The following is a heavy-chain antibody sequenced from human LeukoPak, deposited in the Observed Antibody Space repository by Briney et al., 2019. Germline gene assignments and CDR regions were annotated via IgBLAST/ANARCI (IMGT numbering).Heavy chain of an antibody. CDR3: ARRAYDFWSTDY. Sequence: RTGESLKISCKGSGYSFTSYWISWVRQMPGKGLEWMGIIYPGDSDTRYSPSFQGRVTISADKSISTAYLQWSSLKASDTAMYYCARRAYDFWSTDYWGQGTLVTVSS. D-gene: IGHD3-3*01. J-gene: IGHJ4*02. V-gene: IGHV5-51*01. CDR2: IYPGDSDT. CDR1: GYSFTSYW.